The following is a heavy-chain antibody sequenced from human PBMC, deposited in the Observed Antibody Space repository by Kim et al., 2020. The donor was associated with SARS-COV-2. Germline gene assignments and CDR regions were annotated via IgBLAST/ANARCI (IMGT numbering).Heavy chain of an antibody. J-gene: IGHJ4*02. Sequence: RDADPVKGRFNISRANAKNTLYLQMNSLRAEDTAVYYCARSIMVDAGGDYWGQGTLVTVSS. CDR3: ARSIMVDAGGDY. V-gene: IGHV3-74*01. D-gene: IGHD2-8*01.